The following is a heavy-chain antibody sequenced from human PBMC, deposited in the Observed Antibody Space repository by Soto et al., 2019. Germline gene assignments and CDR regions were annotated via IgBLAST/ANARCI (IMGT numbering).Heavy chain of an antibody. J-gene: IGHJ6*02. D-gene: IGHD3-10*01. CDR1: GGSISSSNW. CDR3: TTQGFGGLHGLVDV. V-gene: IGHV4-4*02. CDR2: IYHSGFT. Sequence: SETLSLTCAVSGGSISSSNWWSWVRQPPGKGLEWIGEIYHSGFTRYNPSLKSRVSISVDTSKNQFSLKLTSVTAADTAVYYCTTQGFGGLHGLVDVWGQGTTVTVSS.